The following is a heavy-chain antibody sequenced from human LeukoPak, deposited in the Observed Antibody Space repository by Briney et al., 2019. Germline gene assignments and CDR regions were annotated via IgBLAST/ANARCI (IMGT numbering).Heavy chain of an antibody. J-gene: IGHJ4*02. V-gene: IGHV4-59*01. CDR3: ARGASGWTGYYFDY. CDR1: GGSISSYY. Sequence: PSETLSLTCTVSGGSISSYYWSWIRQPPGKGLEWIGYIYYSGSNNYNPSRKSRFTISVDTSKNQFSLKLSSVTAADTAVYYWARGASGWTGYYFDYWGQGTLVTVSS. D-gene: IGHD6-19*01. CDR2: IYYSGSN.